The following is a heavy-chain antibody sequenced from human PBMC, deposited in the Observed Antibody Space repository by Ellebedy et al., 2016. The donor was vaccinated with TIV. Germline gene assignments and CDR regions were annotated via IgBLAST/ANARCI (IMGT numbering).Heavy chain of an antibody. V-gene: IGHV3-48*01. CDR3: ARDPTARSTVTGLGDY. J-gene: IGHJ4*02. D-gene: IGHD4-17*01. Sequence: PGGSLRLSCAASGFTFSSYSMNWVRQAPGKGLEWVSYISSSSTIYYADSVKGRFTISRDNAKKSLYLQMNSLGAEDTAVYYCARDPTARSTVTGLGDYWGQGTLVTVSS. CDR1: GFTFSSYS. CDR2: ISSSSTI.